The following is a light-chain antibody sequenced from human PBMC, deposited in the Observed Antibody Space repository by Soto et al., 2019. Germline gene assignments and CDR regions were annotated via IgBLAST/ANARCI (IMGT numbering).Light chain of an antibody. CDR2: AAS. CDR3: QQYYNLPIT. Sequence: DIKMTQSPASLSASLGDRVTITCRASQSISSYLNWYQQKPGKAPKLLIYAASSLQSGVPSRFSGSGSGTDFTLTISSLQPEDFATYSCQQYYNLPITFAQGTRLEIK. CDR1: QSISSY. J-gene: IGKJ5*01. V-gene: IGKV1-39*01.